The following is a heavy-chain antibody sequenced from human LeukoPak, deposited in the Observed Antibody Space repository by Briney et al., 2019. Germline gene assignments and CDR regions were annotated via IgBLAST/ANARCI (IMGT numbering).Heavy chain of an antibody. D-gene: IGHD3-9*01. Sequence: ASVKVSCKTSGHTFADYYIHWVRQAPGQGLEWMGWIYPKSGGTNSAQKFQGRVTMTRDTSISTAYMELSRLRFDDTAVYYCARVSTSGYRDWLDPWGQGTLVTVSS. J-gene: IGHJ5*02. CDR1: GHTFADYY. CDR2: IYPKSGGT. CDR3: ARVSTSGYRDWLDP. V-gene: IGHV1-2*02.